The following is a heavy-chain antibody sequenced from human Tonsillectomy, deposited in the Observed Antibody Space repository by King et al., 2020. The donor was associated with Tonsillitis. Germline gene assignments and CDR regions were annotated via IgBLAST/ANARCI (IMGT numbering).Heavy chain of an antibody. CDR1: GGSISSSSYY. V-gene: IGHV4-39*01. Sequence: QLQESGPGLVKPSETLSLTCTVSGGSISSSSYYWGWIRQPPGKGLEWIGSIYYSGSTYYNPSLKSRVTISVDTSKNQFSLKLSSVTAADTAVYYCARRGSYSSGWFDYWGQGTLVTVSS. D-gene: IGHD6-19*01. CDR3: ARRGSYSSGWFDY. J-gene: IGHJ4*02. CDR2: IYYSGST.